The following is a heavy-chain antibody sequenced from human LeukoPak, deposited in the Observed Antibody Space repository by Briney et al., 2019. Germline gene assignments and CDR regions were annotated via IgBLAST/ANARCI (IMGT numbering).Heavy chain of an antibody. D-gene: IGHD3-16*02. J-gene: IGHJ4*02. V-gene: IGHV3-20*04. CDR3: ARAPYVWGSYRSSSSYFDY. Sequence: GGSLRLSCAASGFTFDDYGMSWVRQAPGKGLEWVSGINSNGGSTGYADSVKGRFTVSRDNAKNSLYLQMNSLRAEDTALYYCARAPYVWGSYRSSSSYFDYWGQGTLVTVSS. CDR1: GFTFDDYG. CDR2: INSNGGST.